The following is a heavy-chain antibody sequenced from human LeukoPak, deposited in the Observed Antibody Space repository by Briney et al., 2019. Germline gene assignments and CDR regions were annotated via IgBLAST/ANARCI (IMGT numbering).Heavy chain of an antibody. D-gene: IGHD4-23*01. J-gene: IGHJ4*02. CDR2: INHSGST. CDR3: ARGGHLTPFIY. Sequence: PSQTLSLTCTVSGGSISTGSYYWSWIRQPPGKGLEWIGEINHSGSTNYNPSLKSRVTISVDTSKNQFSLKLSSVTAADTAVYYCARGGHLTPFIYWGQGTLVTVSS. CDR1: GGSISTGSYY. V-gene: IGHV4-39*07.